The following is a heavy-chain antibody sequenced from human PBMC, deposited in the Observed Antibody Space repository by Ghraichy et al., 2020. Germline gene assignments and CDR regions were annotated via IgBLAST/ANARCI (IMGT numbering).Heavy chain of an antibody. CDR3: ARLVREGRGIAVAGTVGVDY. J-gene: IGHJ4*02. CDR2: IYYSGST. CDR1: GGSISSSSYY. V-gene: IGHV4-39*01. D-gene: IGHD6-19*01. Sequence: SENLSLTCTVSGGSISSSSYYWGWIRQPPGKGLEWIGSIYYSGSTYYNPSLKSRVTISVDTSKNQFSLKLSSVTAADTAVYYCARLVREGRGIAVAGTVGVDYWGQGTLVTVSS.